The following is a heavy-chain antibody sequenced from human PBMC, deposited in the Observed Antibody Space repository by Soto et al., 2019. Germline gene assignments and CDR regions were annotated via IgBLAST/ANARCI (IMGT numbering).Heavy chain of an antibody. Sequence: QVQLVQSGAEVREPGSSVKVSCKASGGTFRTYSITWVRQAHGQGLEWMGKINPILDIANYAQKFQGRVTITADKSTSIAYMELNSLRSEDTAVYYCARSPVVVVPDDMFTRHNWYDPWGQGTRVTVS. V-gene: IGHV1-69*02. CDR1: GGTFRTYS. CDR3: ARSPVVVVPDDMFTRHNWYDP. CDR2: INPILDIA. J-gene: IGHJ5*02. D-gene: IGHD2-2*01.